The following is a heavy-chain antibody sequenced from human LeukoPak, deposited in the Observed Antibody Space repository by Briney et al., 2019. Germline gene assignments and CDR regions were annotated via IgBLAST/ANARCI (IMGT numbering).Heavy chain of an antibody. CDR1: GGSISSYY. CDR2: ISYSGST. CDR3: ARQVSGWAAIDY. J-gene: IGHJ4*02. V-gene: IGHV4-59*08. D-gene: IGHD6-19*01. Sequence: PSETLSLTCTVSGGSISSYYWSWIRQPPGKGLEWIGYISYSGSTNYNPSLKSRVTISGDTSKNQFSLKLSSMTAADTAVYYCARQVSGWAAIDYWGQGTLVTVSS.